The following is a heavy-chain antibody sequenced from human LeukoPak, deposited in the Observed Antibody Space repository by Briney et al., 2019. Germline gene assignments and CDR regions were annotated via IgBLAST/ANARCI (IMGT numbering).Heavy chain of an antibody. CDR2: INDNGGQR. Sequence: GGSLRLSCAASGFAFNNYAMTWVRQAPGEGLEGVSNINDNGGQRHYADSVKGRFTISRDTSKNTLFLQMDSLSAEDTAVYYCAKTQWKVGATDYFDYWGQGILVTVSS. V-gene: IGHV3-23*01. J-gene: IGHJ4*02. D-gene: IGHD1-26*01. CDR3: AKTQWKVGATDYFDY. CDR1: GFAFNNYA.